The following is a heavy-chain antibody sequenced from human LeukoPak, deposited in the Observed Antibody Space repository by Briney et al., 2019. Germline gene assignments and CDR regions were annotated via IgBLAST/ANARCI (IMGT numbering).Heavy chain of an antibody. V-gene: IGHV1-69*06. CDR1: GGTFSSYA. Sequence: ASVKVSCKASGGTFSSYAISWVRQATGQWLEWMGGIIPIFGTANYAQKFQGRVTITADKSTSTAYMELSSLRSEDTAVYYCAVPYYYDSSGYWFDPWGQGTLVTVSS. J-gene: IGHJ5*02. CDR3: AVPYYYDSSGYWFDP. D-gene: IGHD3-22*01. CDR2: IIPIFGTA.